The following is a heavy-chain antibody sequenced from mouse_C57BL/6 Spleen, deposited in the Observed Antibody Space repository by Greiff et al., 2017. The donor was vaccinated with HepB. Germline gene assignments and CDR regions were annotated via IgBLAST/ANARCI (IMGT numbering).Heavy chain of an antibody. CDR3: AREGYYYGSSGFDY. D-gene: IGHD1-1*01. Sequence: QVQLKQSGPELVKPGASVKISCKASGYAFSSSWMNWVKQRPGKGLEWIGRIYPGDGDTNYNGKFKGKATLTADKSSSTAYMQLSSLTSEDSAVYFCAREGYYYGSSGFDYWGQGTTLTVSS. CDR2: IYPGDGDT. CDR1: GYAFSSSW. V-gene: IGHV1-82*01. J-gene: IGHJ2*01.